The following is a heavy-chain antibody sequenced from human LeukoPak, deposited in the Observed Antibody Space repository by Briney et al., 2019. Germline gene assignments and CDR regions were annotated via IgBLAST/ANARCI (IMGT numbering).Heavy chain of an antibody. CDR2: IKQDGSEK. J-gene: IGHJ4*02. Sequence: PGGSLRLSCAASGFTFSSYWMSWVRQAPGKGLEWVANIKQDGSEKYYVDSVKGRFTISRDNAKNSLYLQMNSLRAEDTAVYYCARDGLNYDFWSGYPTGDRYYFDYWGQGTLVTVSS. V-gene: IGHV3-7*01. CDR1: GFTFSSYW. CDR3: ARDGLNYDFWSGYPTGDRYYFDY. D-gene: IGHD3-3*01.